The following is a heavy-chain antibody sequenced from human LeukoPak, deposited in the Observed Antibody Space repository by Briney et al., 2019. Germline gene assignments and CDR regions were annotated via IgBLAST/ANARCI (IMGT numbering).Heavy chain of an antibody. Sequence: PSETLSLTCTVSGGSISSSSYYWGWIRQPPGKGLEWIGTIYYSGNTYYNPSLKSRVTMSVDMSKTQFSLMLSSVTAADTAVYYCARHLGNYLDWFDPWGQGTLVTVSS. J-gene: IGHJ5*02. CDR2: IYYSGNT. CDR1: GGSISSSSYY. V-gene: IGHV4-39*01. CDR3: ARHLGNYLDWFDP. D-gene: IGHD4-11*01.